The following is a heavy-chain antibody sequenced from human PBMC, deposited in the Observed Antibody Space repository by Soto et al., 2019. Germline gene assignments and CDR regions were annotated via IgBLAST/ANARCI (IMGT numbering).Heavy chain of an antibody. V-gene: IGHV1-2*04. Sequence: VTVSCTTVGSSFTGYYGHLGRLTPDQGLEWMGWINPNSGGTNYAQKFQGWVTMTRDTSISTAYMEPSRLRSDDTAVYYCAREGVSNCSGGSCYSDAFDIRGQGT. D-gene: IGHD2-15*01. CDR1: GSSFTGYY. J-gene: IGHJ3*02. CDR3: AREGVSNCSGGSCYSDAFDI. CDR2: INPNSGGT.